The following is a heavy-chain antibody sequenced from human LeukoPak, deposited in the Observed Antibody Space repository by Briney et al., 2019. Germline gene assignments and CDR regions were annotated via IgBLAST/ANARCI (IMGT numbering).Heavy chain of an antibody. CDR3: ARDSGRGWCDN. CDR2: TYYRSTRYT. J-gene: IGHJ5*02. CDR1: GDSVSSNSAT. Sequence: SQTLSLTCALPGDSVSSNSATWHWIRQSPSRGLEWLVRTYYRSTRYTDYAVSVKTRITIHPDTSKNQLYLPFTSVTPQHTAAYYCARDSGRGWCDNWGQGTLVTVSS. D-gene: IGHD5-12*01. V-gene: IGHV6-1*01.